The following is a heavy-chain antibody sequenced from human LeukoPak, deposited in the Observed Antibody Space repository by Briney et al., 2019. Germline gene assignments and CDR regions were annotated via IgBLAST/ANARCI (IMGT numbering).Heavy chain of an antibody. CDR3: EREIVVVPAAGGYYFDY. D-gene: IGHD2-2*01. CDR1: GVTFSSYA. V-gene: IGHV1-69*05. Sequence: ASVKFSCKASGVTFSSYAISWVRQAPGQGLDWMGGIIPIFGTANYAQKFQGRVTITTDESTSTAYMELSSLRSEDTAVYYCEREIVVVPAAGGYYFDYWGQGTLVTVSS. CDR2: IIPIFGTA. J-gene: IGHJ4*02.